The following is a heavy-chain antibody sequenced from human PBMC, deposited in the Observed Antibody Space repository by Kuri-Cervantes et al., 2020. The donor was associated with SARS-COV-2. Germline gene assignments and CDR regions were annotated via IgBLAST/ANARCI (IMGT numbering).Heavy chain of an antibody. Sequence: GGSLRLSCAASGFTFSSYSMNWVRQAPGKGLEWVSYISSSGSTIYYADSVKGRFTISRDNAKNSLYLQMNSLRAEDTAVSYCARDSCSSTSCYHYYMDAWGKGTTVTVSS. CDR2: ISSSGSTI. V-gene: IGHV3-48*04. CDR3: ARDSCSSTSCYHYYMDA. CDR1: GFTFSSYS. J-gene: IGHJ6*03. D-gene: IGHD2-2*01.